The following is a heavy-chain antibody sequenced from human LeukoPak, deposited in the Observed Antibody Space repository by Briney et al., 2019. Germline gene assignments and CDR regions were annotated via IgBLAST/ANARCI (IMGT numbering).Heavy chain of an antibody. J-gene: IGHJ4*02. CDR1: GFTFSSYE. CDR2: ISSSGSTT. D-gene: IGHD3-22*01. Sequence: GSLILSCAASGFTFSSYEMNWVRQAPGKGLEWVSYISSSGSTTHYADSVKGRFTISRDNAKKSLYLQMNSLRAEDTAVYYCARDNYDSSGYYFDWGQGTLVTVSS. V-gene: IGHV3-48*03. CDR3: ARDNYDSSGYYFD.